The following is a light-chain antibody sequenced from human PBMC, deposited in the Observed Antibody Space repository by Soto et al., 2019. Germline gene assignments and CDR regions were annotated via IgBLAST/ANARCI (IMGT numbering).Light chain of an antibody. CDR3: QQYGSSPLYT. V-gene: IGKV3-20*01. CDR1: QSVSSSY. CDR2: GPS. J-gene: IGKJ2*01. Sequence: EIVLTQSPGTLSLSPGERATLSCRASQSVSSSYLAWCQQKPGQAPRLLIYGPSARATGIPDRFSGSESGTDFTLTISRLEPEDFAVYYCQQYGSSPLYTFGQGTKLEIK.